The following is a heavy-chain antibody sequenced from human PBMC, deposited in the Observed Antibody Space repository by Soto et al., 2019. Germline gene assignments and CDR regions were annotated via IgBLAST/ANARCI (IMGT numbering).Heavy chain of an antibody. CDR2: VNPSGGHT. J-gene: IGHJ4*02. CDR3: ARGGHVVVVTAALDY. V-gene: IGHV1-46*01. D-gene: IGHD2-21*02. Sequence: QVQLMQSGAEVKKPGASVKVSCKASGDTFTEYYIHWVRQAPGQGLEWMGTVNPSGGHTTYAQHFPGSVTMTRDSSTGTRYMELTGLTSEDTAVYYCARGGHVVVVTAALDYWGQGTLVTVSS. CDR1: GDTFTEYY.